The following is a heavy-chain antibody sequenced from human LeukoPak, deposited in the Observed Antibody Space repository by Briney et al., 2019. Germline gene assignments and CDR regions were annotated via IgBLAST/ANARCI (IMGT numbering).Heavy chain of an antibody. CDR2: ISGSGGST. D-gene: IGHD1-26*01. V-gene: IGHV3-23*01. J-gene: IGHJ3*02. CDR1: GFTFSSYA. CDR3: ARDQPYSGSYWGDAFDI. Sequence: GGSLRLSCAASGFTFSSYAMSWVRQAPGKGLEWVSAISGSGGSTYYADSVKGRFTISRDNSKNTLYLQMSSLRAEDTAVYYCARDQPYSGSYWGDAFDIWGQGTMVTVSS.